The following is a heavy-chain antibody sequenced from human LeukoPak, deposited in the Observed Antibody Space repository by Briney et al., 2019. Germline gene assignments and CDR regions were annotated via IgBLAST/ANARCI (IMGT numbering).Heavy chain of an antibody. V-gene: IGHV4-39*07. Sequence: PSETLSLTCTVSDGSISSATYYWGWIRQPPNKGLDWIGSFFYTGSTYYSPSLKSRVTISVDTSENQFSLKLSSVTAADTAVYYCAREGYQFGDFDYWGQGTLVTVSS. D-gene: IGHD3-10*01. J-gene: IGHJ4*02. CDR2: FFYTGST. CDR1: DGSISSATYY. CDR3: AREGYQFGDFDY.